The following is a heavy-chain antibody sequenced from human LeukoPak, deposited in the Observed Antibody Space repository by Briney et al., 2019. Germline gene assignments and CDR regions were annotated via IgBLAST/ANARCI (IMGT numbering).Heavy chain of an antibody. CDR3: ARDPAPQGWFDS. J-gene: IGHJ5*01. CDR1: GVSISSSDW. V-gene: IGHV3-74*01. Sequence: ETLSLTCVVSGVSISSSDWWSWVRQAPGKGLVWVSRINSEGSSTTYADSVKGRFTISRDNAKNILYLQMNSLRAEDTAVYHCARDPAPQGWFDSWGQGTLVTVSS. CDR2: INSEGSST.